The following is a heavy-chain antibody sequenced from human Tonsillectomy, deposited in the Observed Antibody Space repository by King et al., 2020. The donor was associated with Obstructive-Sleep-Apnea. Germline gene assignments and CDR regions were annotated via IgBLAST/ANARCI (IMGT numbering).Heavy chain of an antibody. CDR1: GFSLSTSGMC. D-gene: IGHD6-19*01. CDR2: IDWDDDK. CDR3: ARMEYSSGWYIRY. Sequence: TLKESGPALVKPTQTLTLTCTFSGFSLSTSGMCVSWIRQPPGKALEWLARIDWDDDKYYSTSLKTRLTISKDTPKNKVVLTMTNMDPVDTPTYYCARMEYSSGWYIRYWGQGTLVTVSS. V-gene: IGHV2-70*11. J-gene: IGHJ4*02.